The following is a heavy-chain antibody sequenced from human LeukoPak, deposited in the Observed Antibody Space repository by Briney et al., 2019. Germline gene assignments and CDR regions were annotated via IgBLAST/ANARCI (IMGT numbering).Heavy chain of an antibody. CDR2: IIPILSIA. V-gene: IGHV1-69*02. CDR1: GGTLSSYT. CDR3: ARPRDGYNPDYFDY. J-gene: IGHJ4*02. D-gene: IGHD5-24*01. Sequence: SVKVSCKASGGTLSSYTISWVRQAPGQGLEWMGRIIPILSIANYAQKFQGRVTITADKSTSTAYMELSSLRSEDTAVYYCARPRDGYNPDYFDYWGQGTLVTVSS.